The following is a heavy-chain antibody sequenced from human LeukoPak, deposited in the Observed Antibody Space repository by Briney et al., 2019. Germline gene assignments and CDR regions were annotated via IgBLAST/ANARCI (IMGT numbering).Heavy chain of an antibody. V-gene: IGHV4-34*01. CDR2: INHSGST. CDR1: GGSFSGYY. CDR3: ARTVVAATYYYYYMDV. D-gene: IGHD2-15*01. Sequence: PSETLSLTCAVYGGSFSGYYWSWIRQPPGKGREWIGEINHSGSTNYNPSLKSRVTISVDTSKNQFSLKLSSVTAADTAVYYCARTVVAATYYYYYMDVWGKGTTVTVSS. J-gene: IGHJ6*03.